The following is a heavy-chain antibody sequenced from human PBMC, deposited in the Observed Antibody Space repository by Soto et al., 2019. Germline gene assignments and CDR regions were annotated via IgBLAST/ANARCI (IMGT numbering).Heavy chain of an antibody. Sequence: LRLSCAASGFIFSNCGMHWVRQAAGRGLEWVAAMSSDGINEHYTDSVKGRFTISRDNSKNTLSLQMDSLREEDSAVYYCARGDFPYFDYWGHGTLVTVSS. CDR1: GFIFSNCG. J-gene: IGHJ4*01. CDR3: ARGDFPYFDY. V-gene: IGHV3-30*03. CDR2: MSSDGINE. D-gene: IGHD1-26*01.